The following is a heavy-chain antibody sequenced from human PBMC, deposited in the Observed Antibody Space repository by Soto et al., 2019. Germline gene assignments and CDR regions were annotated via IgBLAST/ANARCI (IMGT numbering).Heavy chain of an antibody. CDR2: IYYSGST. V-gene: IGHV4-59*08. CDR1: GGYISNYY. Sequence: PSEILSLICTVSGGYISNYYCRCIRQTPGKGLEWIGYIYYSGSTNYNPSLKSRVTISVDTSKNQFSLKLSSVTAADTAVYYCARNLSTYYDITTRVDYGMDVWGKGTTVTVSS. J-gene: IGHJ6*01. D-gene: IGHD3-9*01. CDR3: ARNLSTYYDITTRVDYGMDV.